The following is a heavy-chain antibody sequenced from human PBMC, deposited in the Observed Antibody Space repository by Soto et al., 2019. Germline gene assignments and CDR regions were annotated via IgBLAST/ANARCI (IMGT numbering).Heavy chain of an antibody. D-gene: IGHD4-17*01. J-gene: IGHJ4*02. V-gene: IGHV4-30-4*01. Sequence: QVQLQESGPGLVKPSQTLSLTCTVSGGSISSGDYYWSWIRQPPGKGLEWIGYIYYSGSTYYNPSLKSRVTISVDTSKNQFSLKLSSVTAADTAVYYCARVFRADRLRWNREIDYWGQGTLVTVSS. CDR2: IYYSGST. CDR1: GGSISSGDYY. CDR3: ARVFRADRLRWNREIDY.